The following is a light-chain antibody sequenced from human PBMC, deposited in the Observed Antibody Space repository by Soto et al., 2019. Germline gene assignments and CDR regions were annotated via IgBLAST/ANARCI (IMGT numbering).Light chain of an antibody. Sequence: EIGMTQSPVTLSVSPGERATLSCRASQSVSSTLAWYQQKPGQAPRLLIYGASTRATGIPARFSGSGSGTEFTLTISSLQSEDFAVYYCQQYNNWPGTFGQGTKVEIK. CDR2: GAS. V-gene: IGKV3-15*01. CDR1: QSVSST. CDR3: QQYNNWPGT. J-gene: IGKJ1*01.